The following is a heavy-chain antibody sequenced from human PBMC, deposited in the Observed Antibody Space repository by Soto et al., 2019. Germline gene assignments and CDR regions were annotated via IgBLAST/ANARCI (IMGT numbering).Heavy chain of an antibody. CDR2: VSTYNGDT. J-gene: IGHJ4*02. CDR1: GSTFGNYG. CDR3: ARGVATWKIGDSESFFDS. V-gene: IGHV1-18*01. Sequence: ASVKVSCKASGSTFGNYGLTWVRQAPGQGPEWMGWVSTYNGDTNYAPKFQDRVTMTRDTSTITVYMELRSLTSDDTAIYYCARGVATWKIGDSESFFDSWGQGTLVTVSS. D-gene: IGHD1-1*01.